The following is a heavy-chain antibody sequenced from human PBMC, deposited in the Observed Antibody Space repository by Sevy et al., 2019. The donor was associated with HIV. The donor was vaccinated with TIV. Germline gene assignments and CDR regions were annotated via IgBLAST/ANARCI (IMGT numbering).Heavy chain of an antibody. D-gene: IGHD2-2*01. Sequence: GGSLRLSCAASGYIFSGYVMSWVRQAPGKGLEWISHISASGGSPYYADSVKGRFTISRDNFKKTLDLQMNSLRAEDTAVYYCAKCSSTSCYDYWGQGTLVTVSS. CDR1: GYIFSGYV. CDR2: ISASGGSP. V-gene: IGHV3-23*01. CDR3: AKCSSTSCYDY. J-gene: IGHJ4*02.